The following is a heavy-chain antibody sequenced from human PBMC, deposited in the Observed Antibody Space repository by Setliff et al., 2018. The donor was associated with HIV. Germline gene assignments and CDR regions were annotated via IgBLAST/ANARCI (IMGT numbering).Heavy chain of an antibody. CDR2: IDHTGST. CDR1: GGSFSGYY. CDR3: ARGRNYGSPYFYYMDV. J-gene: IGHJ6*03. D-gene: IGHD3-10*01. V-gene: IGHV4-34*01. Sequence: SETLSLTCAVYGGSFSGYYWSWIRQPPGKGLEWLGEIDHTGSTNYNPSLKSRVTISVDTSKNQFSLKVRSVIAADTALYYCARGRNYGSPYFYYMDVWATGTTVTVS.